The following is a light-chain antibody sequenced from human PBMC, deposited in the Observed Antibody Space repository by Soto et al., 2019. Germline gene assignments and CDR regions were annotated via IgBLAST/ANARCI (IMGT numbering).Light chain of an antibody. CDR1: QRAVRY. J-gene: IGKJ2*01. Sequence: DIQLNQSPSSLSASVGDRVTITCRASQRAVRYLNWYQKKPGKGPNLQIYATSNLQNGGPSRFSGSGSGTHFTLTISSLQPEDFATYYCQQIVSTPPEYTFGQGTKLETK. CDR3: QQIVSTPPEYT. CDR2: ATS. V-gene: IGKV1-39*01.